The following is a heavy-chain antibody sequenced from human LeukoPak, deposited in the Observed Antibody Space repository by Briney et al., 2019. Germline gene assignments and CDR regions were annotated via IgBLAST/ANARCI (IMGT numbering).Heavy chain of an antibody. CDR2: INHSGST. V-gene: IGHV4-34*01. D-gene: IGHD6-19*01. J-gene: IGHJ3*02. Sequence: SETLSLTCTVSGGSISSYYWSWIRQPPGKGLEWIGEINHSGSTNYNPSLKSRVTISVDTSKNQFSLKLSSVTAADTAVYYCARGLTRTRNEWLVRPIRAFDIWGQGTMVTVSS. CDR1: GGSISSYY. CDR3: ARGLTRTRNEWLVRPIRAFDI.